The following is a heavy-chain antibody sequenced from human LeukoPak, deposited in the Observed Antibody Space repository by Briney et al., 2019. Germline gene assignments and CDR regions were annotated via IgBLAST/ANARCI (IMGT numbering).Heavy chain of an antibody. CDR2: MNPNSGNT. J-gene: IGHJ4*02. Sequence: GASVKVSCKASGYTFTSYDINWVRQATGQGLEWMGWMNPNSGNTGYAQKFQGRVTITRNTSISTAYMELSSLRSEDTAVYYCARGVHYDFWSGYHFDYWGQGTLVTVSS. CDR1: GYTFTSYD. CDR3: ARGVHYDFWSGYHFDY. D-gene: IGHD3-3*01. V-gene: IGHV1-8*03.